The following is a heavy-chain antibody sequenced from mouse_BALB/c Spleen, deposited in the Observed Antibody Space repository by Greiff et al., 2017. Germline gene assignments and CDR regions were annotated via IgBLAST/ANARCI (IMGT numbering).Heavy chain of an antibody. CDR3: ASIYYDYDWFAY. V-gene: IGHV5-9-4*01. CDR2: ISSGGSYT. D-gene: IGHD2-4*01. J-gene: IGHJ3*01. Sequence: EVMLVESGGGLVKPGGSLKLSCAASGFTFSSYAMSWVRQSPEKRLEWVAEISSGGSYTYYPDTVTGRFTISRDNAKNTLYLEMSSLRSEDTAMYYCASIYYDYDWFAYWGQGTLVTVSA. CDR1: GFTFSSYA.